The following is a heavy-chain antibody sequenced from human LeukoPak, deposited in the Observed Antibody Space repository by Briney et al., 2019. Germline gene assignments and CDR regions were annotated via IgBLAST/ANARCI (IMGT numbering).Heavy chain of an antibody. CDR2: IYYNGNT. D-gene: IGHD1-1*01. V-gene: IGHV4-39*01. CDR3: GRHVQAPSFDP. CDR1: GGSTTINGYY. Sequence: SETLSLTCTVSGGSTTINGYYWAWIRQPPGKGLEWIGSIYYNGNTYYNPSLKSRVTISADTFTNHFSLKLTSVTAADTAVYYCGRHVQAPSFDPWGQGTLVTVSS. J-gene: IGHJ5*02.